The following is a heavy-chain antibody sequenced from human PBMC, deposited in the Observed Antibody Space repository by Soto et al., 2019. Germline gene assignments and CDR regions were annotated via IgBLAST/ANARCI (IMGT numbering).Heavy chain of an antibody. D-gene: IGHD6-13*01. CDR1: GGTFSSYG. V-gene: IGHV1-69*13. J-gene: IGHJ3*02. CDR2: IIPIFGTA. CDR3: ASTGGAAVLDAFDI. Sequence: SVKVSCKASGGTFSSYGISWVRQAPGQGLEWMGGIIPIFGTADYAQKFQGRVTITADEFTSTAYMELSSLRSEDTAVYYCASTGGAAVLDAFDIWGQGTMVTVSS.